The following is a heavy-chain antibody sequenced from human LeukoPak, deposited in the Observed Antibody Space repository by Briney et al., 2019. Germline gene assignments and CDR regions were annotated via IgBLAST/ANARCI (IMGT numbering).Heavy chain of an antibody. J-gene: IGHJ4*02. CDR1: GGSISSGSYY. Sequence: SQTLSLTCTVSGGSISSGSYYWSWIRLPAGKGLEWIGRIYSSGSTNQNPSLKSRVTISADTSKNQFSLRLSSVTAADTAVYYCAAQYYDFWSGSYPYWGQGALVSVAS. V-gene: IGHV4-61*02. CDR2: IYSSGST. CDR3: AAQYYDFWSGSYPY. D-gene: IGHD3-3*01.